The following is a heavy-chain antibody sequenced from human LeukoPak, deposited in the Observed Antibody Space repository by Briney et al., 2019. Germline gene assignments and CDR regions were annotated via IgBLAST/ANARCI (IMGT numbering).Heavy chain of an antibody. V-gene: IGHV4-39*01. CDR2: IYYSGST. CDR3: ARLGMVGGYQSYYFDY. CDR1: GGSISSSSYY. J-gene: IGHJ4*02. D-gene: IGHD2-15*01. Sequence: KPSETLSLTCTVSGGSISSSSYYWGWIRQPPGKGLEWIGSIYYSGSTYYNPSLKSRVTISVDTSKNQFSLKLSSVTAADTAVYYCARLGMVGGYQSYYFDYWGQGTLVTVSS.